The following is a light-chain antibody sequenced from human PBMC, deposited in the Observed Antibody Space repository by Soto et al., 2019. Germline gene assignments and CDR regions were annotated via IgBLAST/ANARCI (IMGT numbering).Light chain of an antibody. CDR2: DAS. CDR1: QRFSNIY. J-gene: IGKJ2*01. CDR3: QQYARPPFA. V-gene: IGKV3-20*01. Sequence: EIVLTQSPGTLSLSPGERATLSCRASQRFSNIYLAWYQQKPGQAPRLLLYDASSRDTGIPDRVSGSGSGTDFTLTISRLEPEDFAVYYCQQYARPPFAFGQGTKVEIK.